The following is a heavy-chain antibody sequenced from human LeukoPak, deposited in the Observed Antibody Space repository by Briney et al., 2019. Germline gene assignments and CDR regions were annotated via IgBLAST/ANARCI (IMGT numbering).Heavy chain of an antibody. V-gene: IGHV4-34*01. D-gene: IGHD2-2*01. Sequence: SETLSLTCTVSGGSFSSYSWSWVRQPSGKGLEWIGEINHSGGTYYNPSLKSRVTISVDTSKNQFSLKLSSVTAADTAVYYCARVHCSSTSCSREDYYYMDVWGKGTTVTVSS. CDR3: ARVHCSSTSCSREDYYYMDV. CDR2: INHSGGT. CDR1: GGSFSSYS. J-gene: IGHJ6*03.